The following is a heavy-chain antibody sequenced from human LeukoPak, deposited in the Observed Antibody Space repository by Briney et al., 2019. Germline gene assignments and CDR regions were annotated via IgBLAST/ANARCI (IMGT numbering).Heavy chain of an antibody. CDR3: AGTTTITRTPRY. V-gene: IGHV4-34*01. J-gene: IGHJ4*02. Sequence: PSLKSRVTLSIDTSKNQFSLKLTSLTAADTAVYYCAGTTTITRTPRYWGQGTLVTVSS. D-gene: IGHD1-7*01.